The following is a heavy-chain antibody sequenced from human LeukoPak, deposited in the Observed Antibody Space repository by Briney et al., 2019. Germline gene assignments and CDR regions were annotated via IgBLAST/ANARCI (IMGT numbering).Heavy chain of an antibody. CDR3: ARLGIAGAGTQDAFDI. D-gene: IGHD6-13*01. J-gene: IGHJ3*02. Sequence: GESLKISCKGSGYSFTSYWTGWVRQMPGKGLEWMGIIYPGDSETKYSPSFQGQVTISADRAISTAYLQWSSLKASDSAIYYCARLGIAGAGTQDAFDIWGQGTMVTVSS. CDR2: IYPGDSET. V-gene: IGHV5-51*01. CDR1: GYSFTSYW.